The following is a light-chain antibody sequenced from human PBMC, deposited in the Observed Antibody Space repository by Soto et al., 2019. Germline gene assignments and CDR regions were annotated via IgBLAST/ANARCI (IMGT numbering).Light chain of an antibody. CDR3: LFSSGGPGV. Sequence: QAVVTQEPSLTVSPGGTVTLTCGSSTGAVTSGHYPSWFQQKPGQAPRTLIYDTNNKHSWTPARFSGSLLGGKAALTLSGAQPGEEVEYSCLFSSGGPGVSGGGTKPTV. V-gene: IGLV7-46*01. CDR2: DTN. J-gene: IGLJ3*02. CDR1: TGAVTSGHY.